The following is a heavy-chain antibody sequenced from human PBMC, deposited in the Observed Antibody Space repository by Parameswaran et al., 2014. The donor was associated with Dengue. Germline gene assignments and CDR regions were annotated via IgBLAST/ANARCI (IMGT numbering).Heavy chain of an antibody. J-gene: IGHJ6*02. D-gene: IGHD2-2*01. V-gene: IGHV1-3*01. Sequence: WVRQAPGQGLEWMGWINAGNGNTKYSQKFQGRVTITRDTSASTAYMELSSLRSEDTAVFYCATVCSSASCLDVWGQGTTVTVSS. CDR2: INAGNGNT. CDR3: ATVCSSASCLDV.